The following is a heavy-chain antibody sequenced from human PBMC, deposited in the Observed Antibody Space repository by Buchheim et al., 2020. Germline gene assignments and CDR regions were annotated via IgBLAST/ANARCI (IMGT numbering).Heavy chain of an antibody. CDR2: INHSGST. J-gene: IGHJ6*02. Sequence: QVQLQQWGAGLLKPSETLSLTCAVYGGSFSGYYWSWIRQPPGKGLEWIGEINHSGSTNYNPSLKSRVTISVDTSKNQFSLKLSSVTAADTAVYYCARGFSYSSSWTYAYYYYGMDVWGQGTT. D-gene: IGHD6-13*01. CDR1: GGSFSGYY. CDR3: ARGFSYSSSWTYAYYYYGMDV. V-gene: IGHV4-34*01.